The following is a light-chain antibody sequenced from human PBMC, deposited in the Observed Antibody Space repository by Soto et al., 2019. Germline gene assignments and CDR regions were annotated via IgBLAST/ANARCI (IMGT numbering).Light chain of an antibody. J-gene: IGLJ3*02. CDR3: SSCGASSTL. V-gene: IGLV2-14*03. Sequence: QSVLTQPASVSGSPGQSITISCTGSSSDIGGYNYVSWYQQHPGKAPQLMIYDVSYRPSGISDRFSGSKSGNTASLTISGLQPKDEADYYCSSCGASSTLFGGGTKLTVL. CDR2: DVS. CDR1: SSDIGGYNY.